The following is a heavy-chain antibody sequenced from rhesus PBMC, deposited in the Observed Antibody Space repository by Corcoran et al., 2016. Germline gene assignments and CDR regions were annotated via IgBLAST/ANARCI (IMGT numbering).Heavy chain of an antibody. D-gene: IGHD2-39*02. CDR3: AREDCSGGVCYRY. V-gene: IGHV4-80*01. CDR2: INGNRGST. CDR1: GGSFSSFW. J-gene: IGHJ4*01. Sequence: QVQLQESGPGLVKPSETLSLTCAVSGGSFSSFWWSWFRQPPGKGLEWIGEINGNRGSTTYNPSRKSRVTISKDASKNQFSLKLSSVTAADTAVYYCAREDCSGGVCYRYWGQGVLVTVSS.